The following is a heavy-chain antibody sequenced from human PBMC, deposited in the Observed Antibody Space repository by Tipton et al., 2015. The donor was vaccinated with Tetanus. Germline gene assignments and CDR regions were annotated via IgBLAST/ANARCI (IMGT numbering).Heavy chain of an antibody. V-gene: IGHV4-34*01. Sequence: TLSLTCAVYGASFSDYYWTWIRQPPGKGLEWIGEVDDSGSTNFSPSLKSRVTISLDTSKNEFSLTLSSVTAADTAVYYCASRDREQGKFDYWGQGTLVTFSS. CDR2: VDDSGST. J-gene: IGHJ4*02. D-gene: IGHD7-27*01. CDR1: GASFSDYY. CDR3: ASRDREQGKFDY.